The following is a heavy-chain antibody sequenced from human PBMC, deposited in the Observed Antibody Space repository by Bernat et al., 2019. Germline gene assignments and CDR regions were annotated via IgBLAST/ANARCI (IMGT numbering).Heavy chain of an antibody. D-gene: IGHD4-17*01. J-gene: IGHJ4*02. Sequence: QVQLVQSGAEVKKPVASVKVSCKASGYTFTSYAMHWVRQAPGQRPGWMGWINTGNGNTKYLQNFQGRVTITRETTASTAYMELCGRGCEDTAIDYGVGGVTTGYWGRGALVTVSS. CDR3: VGGVTTGY. V-gene: IGHV1-3*04. CDR1: GYTFTSYA. CDR2: INTGNGNT.